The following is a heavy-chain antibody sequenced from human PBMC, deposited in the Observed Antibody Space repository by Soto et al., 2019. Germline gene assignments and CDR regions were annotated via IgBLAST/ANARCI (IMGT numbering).Heavy chain of an antibody. CDR2: IIPIFGTA. J-gene: IGHJ4*02. Sequence: QVQLVQSGAEVKKPGSSVKVSCKASGGTISNYVISWVRQAPGQGLEWMGGIIPIFGTANYAQKFQGRVTTTADESTRTADMALSRLRSEVTAVYYCAGVLSDEKSTYYFDYWGQGTLVTVSS. CDR1: GGTISNYV. D-gene: IGHD3-3*01. V-gene: IGHV1-69*01. CDR3: AGVLSDEKSTYYFDY.